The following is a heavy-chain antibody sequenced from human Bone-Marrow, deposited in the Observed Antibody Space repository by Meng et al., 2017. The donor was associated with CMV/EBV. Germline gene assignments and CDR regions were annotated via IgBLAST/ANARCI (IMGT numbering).Heavy chain of an antibody. Sequence: SLKIYCPASGLILSSNYMSWVRQAPGKGLEWVSVIYSGGSTYYADSVQGRFTISRDNSKTPLYLQMNSLRAEDTAVYYCARTRLGYCSGGSCYVSSRYYGMDVWGQGTTVTVSS. CDR3: ARTRLGYCSGGSCYVSSRYYGMDV. CDR2: IYSGGST. D-gene: IGHD2-15*01. V-gene: IGHV3-66*02. CDR1: GLILSSNY. J-gene: IGHJ6*02.